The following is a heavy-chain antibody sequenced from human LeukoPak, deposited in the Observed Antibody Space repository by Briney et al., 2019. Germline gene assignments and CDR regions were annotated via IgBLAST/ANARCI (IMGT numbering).Heavy chain of an antibody. CDR3: ARRWELLRFMDV. V-gene: IGHV4-34*01. CDR1: GGSLSGYY. Sequence: SETLSLTCAVYGGSLSGYYWSWIRQPPGKGLEWIGEINHSGSTNYNPSLKSRVTISVDTSKNQFSLKLSSVTAADTAVYYCARRWELLRFMDVWGQGTTVTVSS. CDR2: INHSGST. J-gene: IGHJ6*02. D-gene: IGHD1-26*01.